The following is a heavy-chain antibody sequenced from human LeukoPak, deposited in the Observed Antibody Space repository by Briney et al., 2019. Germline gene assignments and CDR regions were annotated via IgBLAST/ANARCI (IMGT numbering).Heavy chain of an antibody. D-gene: IGHD6-19*01. CDR3: ARQLSGWYDADPF. J-gene: IGHJ4*02. V-gene: IGHV3-7*05. Sequence: GGSLRLSCAASGFTLSSYWMSWVRQAPGKGLEWVANIKEDGSRNHYVDSVKGRFTISRDNAKNSLYLQMSSLRAEDTAVYYCARQLSGWYDADPFWGQGTLVTVSS. CDR1: GFTLSSYW. CDR2: IKEDGSRN.